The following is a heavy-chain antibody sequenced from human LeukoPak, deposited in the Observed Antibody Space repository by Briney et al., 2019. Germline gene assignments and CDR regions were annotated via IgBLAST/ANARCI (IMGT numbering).Heavy chain of an antibody. J-gene: IGHJ4*02. D-gene: IGHD1-14*01. CDR2: QNHNSCDT. CDR1: GYILTGYY. V-gene: IGHV1-2*02. CDR3: ARRGIPRWTNDY. Sequence: SVKVSCKYCGYILTGYYMHWVRQAPGQGREWMGWQNHNSCDTKYAQKFQGKVTMTSDTSNSTADMELSRLRSDDTAVYYCARRGIPRWTNDYGGQGTLVSVS.